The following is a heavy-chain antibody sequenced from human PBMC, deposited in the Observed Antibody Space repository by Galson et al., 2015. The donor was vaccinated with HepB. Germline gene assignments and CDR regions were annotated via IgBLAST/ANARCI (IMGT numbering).Heavy chain of an antibody. CDR1: GYTFTGYY. CDR3: ARAAQSQLDSSGYRMGDASDI. D-gene: IGHD3-22*01. Sequence: SVKVSCKASGYTFTGYYMHWVRQAPGQGLEWMGRINPNSGGTNYAQKFQGRVTMTRDTSISTAYMELSRLRSDGTTVYYCARAAQSQLDSSGYRMGDASDIWGQGTMVTVSS. CDR2: INPNSGGT. V-gene: IGHV1-2*06. J-gene: IGHJ3*02.